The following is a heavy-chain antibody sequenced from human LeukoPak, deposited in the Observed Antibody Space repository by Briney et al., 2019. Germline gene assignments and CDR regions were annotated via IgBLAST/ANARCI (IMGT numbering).Heavy chain of an antibody. CDR1: GGSISSYY. J-gene: IGHJ6*03. Sequence: SETLSLTCTVSGGSISSYYWGWIRQPPGKGLEWIGSIYYSGSTYYNPSLKSRVTISVDTSKNQFSLKLSSVTAADTAVYYCARVPYYDILTGYNDYYYYMDVWGKGTTVTISS. V-gene: IGHV4-39*01. CDR3: ARVPYYDILTGYNDYYYYMDV. D-gene: IGHD3-9*01. CDR2: IYYSGST.